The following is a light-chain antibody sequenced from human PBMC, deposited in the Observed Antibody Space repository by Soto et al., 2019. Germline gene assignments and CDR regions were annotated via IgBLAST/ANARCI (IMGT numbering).Light chain of an antibody. CDR2: AAF. CDR3: QQSYSTPPT. Sequence: DIQMTLSPSSLSASVGDRVTITCRASQSISSYLNWYQQKQGKAPKLLLYAAFSLQSGVPSRVSGSGSGTDFTLTISSLQPEDFTTYYCQQSYSTPPTFGQGTKVEIK. V-gene: IGKV1-39*01. CDR1: QSISSY. J-gene: IGKJ1*01.